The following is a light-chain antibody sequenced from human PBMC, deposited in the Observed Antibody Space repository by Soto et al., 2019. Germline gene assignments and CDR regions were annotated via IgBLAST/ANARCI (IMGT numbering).Light chain of an antibody. J-gene: IGKJ1*01. CDR3: QQYSSYWT. V-gene: IGKV1-5*01. CDR2: DAS. CDR1: QSMNSW. Sequence: DIQMTQSPSTLSASVGDRVTITCRASQSMNSWLAWYQQQPGKAPRLLIYDASIRGSGVPSRFSGSGSGTEFTLTIRSLKPDDFATYDCQQYSSYWTFGQATKVDI.